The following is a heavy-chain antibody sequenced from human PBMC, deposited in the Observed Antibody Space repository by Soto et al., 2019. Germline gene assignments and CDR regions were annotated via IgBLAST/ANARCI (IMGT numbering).Heavy chain of an antibody. V-gene: IGHV1-2*02. CDR3: ARGDYGTGGYPFPYVDY. D-gene: IGHD2-8*02. J-gene: IGHJ4*02. CDR2: INPDSGAT. Sequence: HEHLVQSGAEVKRPGASLKVSCKASGYSFTGYYIHWVRQAPGQGLEWMGWINPDSGATNYAQNFRGRVSLTSATSISTASMDLTTLTSDDTAVYYCARGDYGTGGYPFPYVDYWGQGTLVIVSS. CDR1: GYSFTGYY.